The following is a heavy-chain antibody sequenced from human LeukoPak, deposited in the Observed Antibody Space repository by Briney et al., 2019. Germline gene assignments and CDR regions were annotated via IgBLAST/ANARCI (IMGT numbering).Heavy chain of an antibody. CDR1: GYTFTNYG. CDR2: ISAYNGNT. CDR3: ARVSVSLGDY. Sequence: SVTVSCKASGYTFTNYGISWVRQPARQERDGMGWISAYNGNTNYAQKLQGRVTMTTDTSTSTAYMELRSLRSDDTAVYYCARVSVSLGDYWGQGTLVTVSS. D-gene: IGHD3-16*01. V-gene: IGHV1-18*01. J-gene: IGHJ4*02.